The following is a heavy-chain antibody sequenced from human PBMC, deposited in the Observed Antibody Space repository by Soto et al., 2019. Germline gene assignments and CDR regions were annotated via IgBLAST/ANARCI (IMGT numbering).Heavy chain of an antibody. J-gene: IGHJ3*02. D-gene: IGHD2-8*01. CDR3: AKTGAGNCTNGVCFDAFDI. Sequence: GGSLRLSCAASGFTFSSYAMSWVRQAPGKGLEWVSAISGSGGSTYYADSVKGRFTISRDNSKNTLYLQMNSLRAEDTAVYYCAKTGAGNCTNGVCFDAFDIWGQGTMVTVSS. CDR2: ISGSGGST. CDR1: GFTFSSYA. V-gene: IGHV3-23*01.